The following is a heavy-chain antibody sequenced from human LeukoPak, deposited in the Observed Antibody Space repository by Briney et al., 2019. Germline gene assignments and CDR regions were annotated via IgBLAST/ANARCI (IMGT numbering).Heavy chain of an antibody. CDR2: IYYSGST. D-gene: IGHD4-17*01. CDR1: GGSFSSYY. J-gene: IGHJ4*02. V-gene: IGHV4-59*01. Sequence: PAETLSLTCTVSGGSFSSYYWSWVRQPPGKGLEWIGYIYYSGSTNYNPSLKSRVTISVDTSKNQFSLKLSSVTAADTAVYYCARETTVTYYFDYWGQGTLVTVSS. CDR3: ARETTVTYYFDY.